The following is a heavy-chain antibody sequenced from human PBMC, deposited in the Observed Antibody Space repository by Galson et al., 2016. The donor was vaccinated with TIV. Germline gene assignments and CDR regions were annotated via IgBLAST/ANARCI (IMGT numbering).Heavy chain of an antibody. CDR2: VYDDGST. CDR1: GLSVNNNF. Sequence: SLRLSCAASGLSVNNNFMNWVRQAPGKGLEWVSIVYDDGSTYYTDSVKGRFTISRDNSKNALYLQMRNLRPDDAAVYYCARERRLCGEQCYLRYYFGMDVWGQGTTVTVS. CDR3: ARERRLCGEQCYLRYYFGMDV. V-gene: IGHV3-66*02. D-gene: IGHD2-21*01. J-gene: IGHJ6*02.